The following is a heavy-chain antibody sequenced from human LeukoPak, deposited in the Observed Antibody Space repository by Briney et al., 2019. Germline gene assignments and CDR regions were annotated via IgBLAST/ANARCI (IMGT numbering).Heavy chain of an antibody. CDR2: ISSNGGST. V-gene: IGHV3-64*01. Sequence: GGSLRLSCAASGFTFSSYARHWVRQAPGKGLEYVSAISSNGGSTYYANSVKGRFTISRDNSKNTLYLQMGSLRAEDMAVYYCARGSSSWPRGSDYFQHWGQGTLVTVSS. CDR1: GFTFSSYA. CDR3: ARGSSSWPRGSDYFQH. D-gene: IGHD6-13*01. J-gene: IGHJ1*01.